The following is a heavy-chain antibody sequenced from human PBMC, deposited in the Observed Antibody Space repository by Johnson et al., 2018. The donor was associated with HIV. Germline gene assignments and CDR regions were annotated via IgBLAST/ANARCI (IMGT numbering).Heavy chain of an antibody. CDR2: IRGDGSSS. D-gene: IGHD1-26*01. V-gene: IGHV3-74*01. CDR3: AREEEWELTLVGVGAFDI. J-gene: IGHJ3*02. CDR1: GFTISTFW. Sequence: EVQLVESGGALVQPGGSLRLSCEVSGFTISTFWMHWVRQVPGKGLMWVSRIRGDGSSSSYADSVKGRFTISRDNAKNTLYLQLNSLRVEDTAVYYCAREEEWELTLVGVGAFDIWGQGTMVTVSS.